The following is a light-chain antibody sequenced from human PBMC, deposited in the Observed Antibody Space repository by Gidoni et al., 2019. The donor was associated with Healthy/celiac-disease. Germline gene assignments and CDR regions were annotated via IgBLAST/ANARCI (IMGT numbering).Light chain of an antibody. CDR3: QQRSNWPPKFT. Sequence: EIVLTQSPATLSLSPGERATLSCRASQSVSSYLAWYQQKPGQAPRLLSYDASNRAPGLPARFSGSGSGTDFTLTISSLEPEDFAVYYCQQRSNWPPKFTFGPGTKVDIK. CDR1: QSVSSY. V-gene: IGKV3-11*01. J-gene: IGKJ3*01. CDR2: DAS.